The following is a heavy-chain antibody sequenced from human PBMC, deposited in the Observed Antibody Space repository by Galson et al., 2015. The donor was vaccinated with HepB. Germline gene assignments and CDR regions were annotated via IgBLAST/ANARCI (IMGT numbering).Heavy chain of an antibody. Sequence: CAISGDSVSSNSAAWNWIRQSPSRGLEWLGRTYYRSKWYNDYAVSVKSRITINPDTSKNQFSLQLNSVTPEDTAVYYCAREVIVVVTATPDAFDIWGQGTMVTVSS. CDR2: TYYRSKWYN. CDR3: AREVIVVVTATPDAFDI. V-gene: IGHV6-1*01. D-gene: IGHD2-21*02. CDR1: GDSVSSNSAA. J-gene: IGHJ3*02.